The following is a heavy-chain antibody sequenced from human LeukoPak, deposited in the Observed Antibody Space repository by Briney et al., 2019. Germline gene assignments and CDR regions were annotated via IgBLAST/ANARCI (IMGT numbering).Heavy chain of an antibody. CDR2: IYPGDSDT. CDR3: PRLIAAADTSDY. J-gene: IGHJ4*02. CDR1: GYSFTSYW. Sequence: GESLKISCKGSGYSFTSYWIGWVRQMPGKGLGWIGIIYPGDSDTRYSPSFQGRVTISADKSISTAYLQWSSLKASDTAMYYCPRLIAAADTSDYWGQGTLVTVSS. D-gene: IGHD6-13*01. V-gene: IGHV5-51*01.